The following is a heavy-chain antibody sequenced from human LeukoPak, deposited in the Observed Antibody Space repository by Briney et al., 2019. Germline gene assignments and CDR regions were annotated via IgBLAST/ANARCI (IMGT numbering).Heavy chain of an antibody. CDR3: ARATDYGDELDY. Sequence: SETLSLTCTVSGGSISSYYWSWIRQPPGKGLEWIGYIYYSGSTNYNPSLKSRVTISVDTSKNQFSLKLSSVTAADTAVYYCARATDYGDELDYWGQGTLVTVSS. CDR1: GGSISSYY. D-gene: IGHD4-17*01. V-gene: IGHV4-59*01. J-gene: IGHJ4*02. CDR2: IYYSGST.